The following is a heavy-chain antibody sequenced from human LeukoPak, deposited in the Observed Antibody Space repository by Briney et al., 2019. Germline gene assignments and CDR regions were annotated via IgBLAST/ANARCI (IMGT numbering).Heavy chain of an antibody. CDR1: GFTFSSYG. J-gene: IGHJ4*02. D-gene: IGHD3-10*01. Sequence: GGSLRLSCAASGFTFSSYGMHWVRQAPGKGLEWVAVIWYDGSNKYYADSVKGRFTISRDNSKNTLYLQMNSLRAEDTAVYYCARAQDMVRGVIIRYFDYWGQGTLVTVSS. CDR2: IWYDGSNK. V-gene: IGHV3-33*01. CDR3: ARAQDMVRGVIIRYFDY.